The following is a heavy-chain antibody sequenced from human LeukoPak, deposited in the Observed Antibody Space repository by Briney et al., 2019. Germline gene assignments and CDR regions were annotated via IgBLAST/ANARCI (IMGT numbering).Heavy chain of an antibody. CDR1: GYTFTGYS. J-gene: IGHJ4*02. CDR3: AREDSSSSGSFDY. V-gene: IGHV1-2*04. D-gene: IGHD6-6*01. Sequence: GASVKVSCMASGYTFTGYSMHWVRQAPGPGLEWLGWINPNSGGTNYAQKFQGWVTMTRDTSISTAYMELSRLRSDDTAVYYCAREDSSSSGSFDYWGQGTLVTVSS. CDR2: INPNSGGT.